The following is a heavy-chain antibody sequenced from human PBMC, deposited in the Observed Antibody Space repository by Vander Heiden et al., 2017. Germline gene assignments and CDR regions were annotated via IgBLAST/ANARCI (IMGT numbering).Heavy chain of an antibody. J-gene: IGHJ1*01. Sequence: QVQLVESGGGVVQPGRSLRLSCAASGFTFSSYGMHWVRQAPGKGLEWVAVISYDGSNKYYADSVKGRFTISRDNSKNTLYLQMNSLRAEDTAVYYCAKEDCSGGSCYYLEYFQHWGQGTLVTVS. CDR1: GFTFSSYG. CDR2: ISYDGSNK. CDR3: AKEDCSGGSCYYLEYFQH. V-gene: IGHV3-30*18. D-gene: IGHD2-15*01.